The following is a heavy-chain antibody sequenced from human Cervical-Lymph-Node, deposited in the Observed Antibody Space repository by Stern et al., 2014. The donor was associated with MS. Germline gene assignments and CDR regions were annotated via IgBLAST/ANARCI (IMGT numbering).Heavy chain of an antibody. V-gene: IGHV1-69*01. D-gene: IGHD3-9*01. CDR2: SIPIFGTA. CDR3: ARDEDILTGFGRMDF. J-gene: IGHJ6*02. Sequence: VHLVESGAEVKKPGSSVKVSCKASGGTFSSYAISWVRQAPGQGLEWMGGSIPIFGTANYAQKFQGRVTITADESTSTAYMELSSLRSEDTAVYYCARDEDILTGFGRMDFWGQGTTVTVSS. CDR1: GGTFSSYA.